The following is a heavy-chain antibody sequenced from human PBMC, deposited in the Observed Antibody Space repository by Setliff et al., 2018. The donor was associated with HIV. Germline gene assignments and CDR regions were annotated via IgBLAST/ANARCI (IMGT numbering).Heavy chain of an antibody. D-gene: IGHD1-20*01. CDR2: MSTDNGNT. CDR1: GYSFSSYG. J-gene: IGHJ3*01. CDR3: ARMRGGHNIREGAFDL. Sequence: ASVKVSCKASGYSFSSYGIGWVRLAPGQGLEWMGWMSTDNGNTNYAQKVQGRVTMTTDTGTRTAYMELRSLRSDDTAMYYCARMRGGHNIREGAFDLWGQGTMVTVSS. V-gene: IGHV1-18*01.